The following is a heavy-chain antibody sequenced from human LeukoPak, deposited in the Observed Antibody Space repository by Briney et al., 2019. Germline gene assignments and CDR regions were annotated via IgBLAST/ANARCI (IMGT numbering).Heavy chain of an antibody. V-gene: IGHV4-34*01. CDR2: INHSGST. Sequence: SETLSLTCAVYGGSFSGYYWSWIRQPPGKGLEWIGEINHSGSTNYNPSLKSRVTMSVDTSKNQFSLKLSSVTAADTAVYYCARELYGSGNSWGQGTLVTVSS. CDR3: ARELYGSGNS. J-gene: IGHJ4*02. CDR1: GGSFSGYY. D-gene: IGHD3-10*01.